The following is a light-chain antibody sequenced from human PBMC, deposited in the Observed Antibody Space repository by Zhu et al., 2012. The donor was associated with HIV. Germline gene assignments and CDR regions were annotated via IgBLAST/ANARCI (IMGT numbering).Light chain of an antibody. CDR3: QQYSNLPWT. J-gene: IGKJ1*01. CDR1: RSVNSNY. Sequence: EVVLTQSPGTLSLSPGERATLSCRASRSVNSNYLAWYQQKPGQPLRLLIYGASSRATGVPDRFTGSGSGTDFSLTINRLEPEDFALYYCQQYSNLPWTFGQGTKVEIK. V-gene: IGKV3-20*01. CDR2: GAS.